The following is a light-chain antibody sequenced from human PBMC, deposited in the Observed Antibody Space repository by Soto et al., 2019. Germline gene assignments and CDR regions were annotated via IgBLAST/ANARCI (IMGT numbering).Light chain of an antibody. CDR3: QQYTGPPTT. V-gene: IGKV3-20*01. CDR2: GAS. Sequence: EIILTQSPDTLSLSPVERATLSGMASQTVSSNYLAWCQQRPGQAPRLFIYGASTRAAGIPDRFSGSGSGTDFTLTITRLEPEDSAVYFCQQYTGPPTTFGQGTRLEIK. J-gene: IGKJ5*01. CDR1: QTVSSNY.